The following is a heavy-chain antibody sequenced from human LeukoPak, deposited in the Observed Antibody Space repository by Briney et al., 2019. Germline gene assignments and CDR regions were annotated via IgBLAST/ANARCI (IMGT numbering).Heavy chain of an antibody. CDR3: ARDHCSSTSCYSQNWFDP. CDR1: GGTFSSYA. Sequence: GASVKVSCKASGGTFSSYAISWVRQAPGQGLEWMGRIIPILGIANYAQKFQGRVTITADKSTSTAYMELSSLRSEDTAVYYCARDHCSSTSCYSQNWFDPWGQGTLVTVSS. CDR2: IIPILGIA. D-gene: IGHD2-2*01. V-gene: IGHV1-69*04. J-gene: IGHJ5*02.